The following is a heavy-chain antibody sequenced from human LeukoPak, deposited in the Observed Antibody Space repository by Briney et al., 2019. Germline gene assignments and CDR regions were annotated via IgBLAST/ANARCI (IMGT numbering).Heavy chain of an antibody. CDR2: IYYSGST. Sequence: PSETLSLTCTVSGGSISSYYWSWIRQPPGKGLEWIGYIYYSGSTNYNPSLKSRVTISVDTSKNQFSLELSSVTAADTAVYYCARVGYYDSSGYYWPYYYYYYGMDVWGQGTTVTVSS. CDR3: ARVGYYDSSGYYWPYYYYYYGMDV. CDR1: GGSISSYY. V-gene: IGHV4-59*01. J-gene: IGHJ6*02. D-gene: IGHD3-22*01.